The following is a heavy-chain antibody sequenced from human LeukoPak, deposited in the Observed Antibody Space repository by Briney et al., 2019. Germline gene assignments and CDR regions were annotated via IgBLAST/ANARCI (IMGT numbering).Heavy chain of an antibody. V-gene: IGHV1-69*05. CDR1: GYTFTSYG. J-gene: IGHJ4*02. CDR3: ARSRELLYGGVDY. CDR2: IIPIFGTA. Sequence: ASVKVSCKASGYTFTSYGISWVRQAPGQGLEWMGGIIPIFGTANYAQKFQGRVTITTDESTSTAYMELSSLRSEDTAVYYCARSRELLYGGVDYWGQGTLVTVSS. D-gene: IGHD1-26*01.